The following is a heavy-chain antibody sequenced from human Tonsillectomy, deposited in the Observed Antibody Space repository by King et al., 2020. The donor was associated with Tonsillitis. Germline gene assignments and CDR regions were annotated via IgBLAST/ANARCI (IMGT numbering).Heavy chain of an antibody. J-gene: IGHJ5*02. Sequence: VQLVESGAEVKKPGASLRISCKGSGYNFTNYWISWVRQMPGKGLEWMGRIDPSDSYTTYSPSFQGHVTVSADKSISTAYLHWSSLQAADTAMYYCARQDAFGDYSEFDPGGQGTLVTVSS. CDR2: IDPSDSYT. CDR3: ARQDAFGDYSEFDP. D-gene: IGHD4-17*01. V-gene: IGHV5-10-1*03. CDR1: GYNFTNYW.